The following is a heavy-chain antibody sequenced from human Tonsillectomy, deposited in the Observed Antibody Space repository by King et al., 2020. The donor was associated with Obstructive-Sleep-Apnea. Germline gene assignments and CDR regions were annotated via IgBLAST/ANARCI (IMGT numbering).Heavy chain of an antibody. V-gene: IGHV6-1*01. J-gene: IGHJ3*02. CDR1: GDSVSSNSAA. Sequence: VQLQQSGPGLVKPSQTLSLTCAISGDSVSSNSAAWNWLRQSRSRGLEWLGRTYYSSKMYYDYAVAVKSRITINLDTSKNQFSLQLNSGTPEDTAVYYCARDLGVDDAFDIWGQGTMVTVSS. CDR3: ARDLGVDDAFDI. D-gene: IGHD3-3*01. CDR2: TYYSSKMYY.